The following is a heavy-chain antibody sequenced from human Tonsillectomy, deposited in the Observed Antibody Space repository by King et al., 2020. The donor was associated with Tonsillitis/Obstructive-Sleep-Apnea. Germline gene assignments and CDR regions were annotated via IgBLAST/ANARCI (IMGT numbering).Heavy chain of an antibody. Sequence: VQLVESGAEVKKPGSSVTVSCTASGGTFSSYAFNWVRQAPGQGLEWMGGIIPIFLTADYAQKFQGRVTITADESTSTAYMEVSSLRSEDTAVYYCARERGGGSSYYFDYWGQGTLVIVSS. D-gene: IGHD2-15*01. V-gene: IGHV1-69*01. CDR3: ARERGGGSSYYFDY. CDR2: IIPIFLTA. CDR1: GGTFSSYA. J-gene: IGHJ4*02.